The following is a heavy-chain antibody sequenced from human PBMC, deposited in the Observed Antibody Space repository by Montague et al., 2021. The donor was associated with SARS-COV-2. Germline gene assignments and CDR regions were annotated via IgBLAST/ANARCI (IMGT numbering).Heavy chain of an antibody. V-gene: IGHV3-9*01. CDR3: VKEPYDS. CDR1: GFTFDDYA. Sequence: SLRLSCAASGFTFDDYAMYWVRQPPGKGLEWLSVISRYGDVTAYADSVRGRFTISRDNAKNSLYLQMSSLRLEDTAFYFCVKEPYDSWGRGTLVTVSA. J-gene: IGHJ4*02. CDR2: ISRYGDVT.